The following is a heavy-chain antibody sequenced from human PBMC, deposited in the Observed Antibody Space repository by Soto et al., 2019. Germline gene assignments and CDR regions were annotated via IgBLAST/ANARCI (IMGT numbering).Heavy chain of an antibody. CDR3: ARYGVGATTFFGYFDY. D-gene: IGHD1-26*01. CDR2: TRHDGSNT. Sequence: QVQLVESGGGVVQPGRSLRLSCAASGFTFSGYGMHWVRQAPGKGLEWVAITRHDGSNTYYADSVRGRFTISRDKYKKTLYLQMDSLRAEDTAVYYCARYGVGATTFFGYFDYWGQGTLVTVSS. V-gene: IGHV3-33*01. J-gene: IGHJ4*02. CDR1: GFTFSGYG.